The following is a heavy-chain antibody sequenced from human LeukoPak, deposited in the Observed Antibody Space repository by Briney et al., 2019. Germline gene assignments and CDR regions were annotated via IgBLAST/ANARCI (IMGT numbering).Heavy chain of an antibody. CDR1: GGSFSGYY. J-gene: IGHJ6*02. D-gene: IGHD6-19*01. Sequence: SETLSLTCAVYGGSFSGYYWNWIRQPPGKGLEWIGEINHSGSTNYNPSLKSRVTISVDTSKNQFSLKLSSVTAADTAVYYCARGTYSSGWYLQYYYYYGMDVWGQGTTVTVSS. V-gene: IGHV4-34*01. CDR3: ARGTYSSGWYLQYYYYYGMDV. CDR2: INHSGST.